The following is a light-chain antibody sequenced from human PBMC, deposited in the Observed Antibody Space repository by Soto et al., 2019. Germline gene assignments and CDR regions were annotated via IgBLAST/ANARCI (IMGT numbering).Light chain of an antibody. V-gene: IGKV3-20*01. CDR2: GAS. CDR3: QQYGSSPPIT. Sequence: EIVLTQSPGTLSLSPGERATLSCRASQSVSSSYLAWYQQKPGQAPRLLIYGASSRATGIPDRFSGSGSGTDFTLNISRLEPEDFAVYYCQQYGSSPPITFGQGTQLEIK. J-gene: IGKJ5*01. CDR1: QSVSSSY.